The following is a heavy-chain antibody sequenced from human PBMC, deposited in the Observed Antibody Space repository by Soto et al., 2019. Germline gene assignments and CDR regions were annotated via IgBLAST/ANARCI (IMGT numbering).Heavy chain of an antibody. CDR1: GYTFTGYY. CDR3: ARSYYYGSGSYYGYYYGMDV. CDR2: INPNSGGT. Sequence: VASVKVSCKASGYTFTGYYMHWVRQAPGQGLEWMGWINPNSGGTNYAQKFQGWVTMTRDTSISTAYMELSRLRSDDTAVYYCARSYYYGSGSYYGYYYGMDVWGQGTTVTVSS. J-gene: IGHJ6*02. V-gene: IGHV1-2*04. D-gene: IGHD3-10*01.